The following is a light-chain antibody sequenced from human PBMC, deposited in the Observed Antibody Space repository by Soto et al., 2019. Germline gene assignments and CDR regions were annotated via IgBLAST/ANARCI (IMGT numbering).Light chain of an antibody. CDR3: SSYTSSSTLYV. J-gene: IGLJ1*01. CDR2: EVS. V-gene: IGLV2-14*01. CDR1: SSDVGGYSY. Sequence: QSFLTQPASVSGSPGQSITISCTGTSSDVGGYSYVSWYQQHPGKAPKLMIYEVSNRPSGVSNRFSGSKSGNTASLTISGLQAEDEADYYCSSYTSSSTLYVFGTGTKVTVL.